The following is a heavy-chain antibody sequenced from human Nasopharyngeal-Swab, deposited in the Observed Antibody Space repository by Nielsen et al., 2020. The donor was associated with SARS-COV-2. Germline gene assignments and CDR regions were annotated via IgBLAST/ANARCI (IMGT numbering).Heavy chain of an antibody. CDR2: IWYDGSNK. V-gene: IGHV3-33*01. Sequence: GESLKISCAASGFTFSSYGMHWVRPAPGKGLEWVAVIWYDGSNKYYADSVKGRFTISRDNSKNTLYLQMNSLRAEDTAVYYCARGNNWNGNWGEDAFDIWGQGTMVTVPS. CDR1: GFTFSSYG. CDR3: ARGNNWNGNWGEDAFDI. D-gene: IGHD1-20*01. J-gene: IGHJ3*02.